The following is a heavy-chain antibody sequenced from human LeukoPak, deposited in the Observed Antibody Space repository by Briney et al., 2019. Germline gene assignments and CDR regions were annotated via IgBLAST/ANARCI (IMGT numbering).Heavy chain of an antibody. CDR3: ARGYYGSGSHCCHMDV. J-gene: IGHJ6*03. CDR1: VGSFSGYY. V-gene: IGHV4-34*01. Sequence: SETLSLTCAVYVGSFSGYYWSWIRQPPGKGLEWIGEFNHSGSTNYNSSLKSRVTISVDTSKNQFSLKLSSVTAADTAVYYCARGYYGSGSHCCHMDVWGKGTTITVS. CDR2: FNHSGST. D-gene: IGHD3-10*01.